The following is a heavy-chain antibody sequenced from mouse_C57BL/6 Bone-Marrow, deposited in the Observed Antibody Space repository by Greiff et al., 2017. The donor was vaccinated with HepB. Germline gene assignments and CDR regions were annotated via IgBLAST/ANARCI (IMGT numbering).Heavy chain of an antibody. V-gene: IGHV1-18*01. J-gene: IGHJ1*03. CDR3: AGYGNYHSYWYFDV. D-gene: IGHD2-1*01. CDR2: INPNNGGT. Sequence: EVQLQQSGPELVKPGASVKIPCTASGYTFTDYNMDWVKQSHGKSLEWIGDINPNNGGTIYNQKFKGKATLTVDKSSSTDYMELRSLTSEDTAVYYDAGYGNYHSYWYFDVWGTGTTVTVSS. CDR1: GYTFTDYN.